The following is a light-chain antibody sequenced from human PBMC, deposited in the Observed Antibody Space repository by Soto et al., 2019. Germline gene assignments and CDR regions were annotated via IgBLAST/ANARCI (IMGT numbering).Light chain of an antibody. CDR3: MQALQGT. CDR2: LGS. Sequence: DIVMTQSPLSLPVTPGEPASISCRSSQSLLHSNGYNYLDWYLQKPGQSPQLLIYLGSNRASGVPDRFSGSGSGTDFTLKISRVEAEDVGVYYCMQALQGTFGQGPSWRSN. V-gene: IGKV2-28*01. J-gene: IGKJ2*01. CDR1: QSLLHSNGYNY.